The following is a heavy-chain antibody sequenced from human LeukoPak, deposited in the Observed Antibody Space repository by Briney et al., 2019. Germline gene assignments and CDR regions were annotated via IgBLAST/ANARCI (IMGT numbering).Heavy chain of an antibody. V-gene: IGHV4-38-2*01. J-gene: IGHJ4*02. CDR1: GYSISSGYY. CDR3: ARRKGDTYYYDSSGYRYYFDY. Sequence: PSETLSLTCAVSGYSISSGYYWGWIRQPPGKGLEWIGIIYHSGSTYYNPSLKSRVTISVDTSKNQFSLKLSSVTAADTAVYYCARRKGDTYYYDSSGYRYYFDYWGQGTLVTVSS. CDR2: IYHSGST. D-gene: IGHD3-22*01.